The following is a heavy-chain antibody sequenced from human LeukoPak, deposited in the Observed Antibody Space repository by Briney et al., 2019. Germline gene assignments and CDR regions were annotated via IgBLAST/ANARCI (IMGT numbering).Heavy chain of an antibody. J-gene: IGHJ4*02. D-gene: IGHD6-6*01. CDR2: IYPGDSDT. CDR3: AREGRSSSPMDY. V-gene: IGHV5-51*01. CDR1: GYSFNSYW. Sequence: RGESLKISCKGSGYSFNSYWIGWVRQMPGKGLEWMGIIYPGDSDTRYSTSFQGQVTISADKSLSTAYLQWGSLKASDTAMYYCAREGRSSSPMDYWGQGTLVTVSS.